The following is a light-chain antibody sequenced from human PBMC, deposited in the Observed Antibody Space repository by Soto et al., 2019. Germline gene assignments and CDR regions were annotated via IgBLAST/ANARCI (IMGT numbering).Light chain of an antibody. J-gene: IGKJ4*01. CDR2: AAS. Sequence: DIQMTQSPSSLSASVGDRVIITCRASQSISSYLNWYQQKSGKAPKLLIYAASNLQSGVPSRFSGSGSGTDFTLTISSLQPEDFATYYCQQSDGALTFGGATKVEI. CDR3: QQSDGALT. CDR1: QSISSY. V-gene: IGKV1-39*01.